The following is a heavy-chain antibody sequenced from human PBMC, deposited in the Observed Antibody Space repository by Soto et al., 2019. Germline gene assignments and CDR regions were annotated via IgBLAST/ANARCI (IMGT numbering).Heavy chain of an antibody. CDR3: AKDMITFGGVIVNDY. CDR1: GFTFSGYA. CDR2: ISGSGGST. J-gene: IGHJ4*02. V-gene: IGHV3-23*01. D-gene: IGHD3-16*02. Sequence: PVGSLRLSCAASGFTFSGYARSWVRQAPGKGLEWVSAISGSGGSTYYADSVKGRFTISRDNSKNTLYLQMNSLRAEDTAVYYCAKDMITFGGVIVNDYWGQGTLVTVSS.